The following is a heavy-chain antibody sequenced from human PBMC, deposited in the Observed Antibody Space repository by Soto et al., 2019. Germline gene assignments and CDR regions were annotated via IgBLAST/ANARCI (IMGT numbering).Heavy chain of an antibody. D-gene: IGHD4-17*01. Sequence: HLQLQESGPGLVKPSETLSLTCAVSGGSITSSGFWWGWIRQPPGKGLEWIATIYDTGLTFYNPSLRGRVTFSADTPKNQFALTLNSVTAADTAVYYCAKRAYGDPFDPWGQGTLVTVSS. CDR1: GGSITSSGFW. CDR3: AKRAYGDPFDP. V-gene: IGHV4-39*01. CDR2: IYDTGLT. J-gene: IGHJ5*02.